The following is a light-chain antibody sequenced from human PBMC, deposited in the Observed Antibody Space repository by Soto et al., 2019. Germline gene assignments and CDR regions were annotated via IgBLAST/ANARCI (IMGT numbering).Light chain of an antibody. CDR2: LGS. J-gene: IGKJ1*01. CDR3: MQALQTPRT. CDR1: QSLQHNNGNTL. Sequence: EIVMTQSPLSLTVTPGEPASISCKSSQSLQHNNGNTLLDWYMQKPGQSPQLLIYLGSRRAPGAPDRVSGSGSGTDFTLRISTVEADDAAIYYCMQALQTPRTFGQRTKLEI. V-gene: IGKV2-28*01.